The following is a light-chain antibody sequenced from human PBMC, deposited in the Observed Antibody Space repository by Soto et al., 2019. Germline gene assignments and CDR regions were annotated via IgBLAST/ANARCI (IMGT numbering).Light chain of an antibody. Sequence: EIVLTQSPATLSLSPGDRATISCRASQSVSSYLAWYQQKIGQAPRLLIYDASNRAAGIPARFSGSGSGTDFTLTISSLEPEDFAVYYCQQRTNCPSTFGGGTKVEIK. J-gene: IGKJ4*01. CDR2: DAS. CDR3: QQRTNCPST. CDR1: QSVSSY. V-gene: IGKV3-11*01.